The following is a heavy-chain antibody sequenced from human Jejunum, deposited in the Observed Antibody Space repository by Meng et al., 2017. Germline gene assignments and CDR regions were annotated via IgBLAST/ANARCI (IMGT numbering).Heavy chain of an antibody. CDR3: SRVREYTGAFFDY. D-gene: IGHD1-1*01. Sequence: QSGVGVRQPGASVKVPCRGSGYIFTDYAIRWRRQAPGQGLEWMGWISPGTGNTKSSQQFQGRLSFTRDPPASTVYMDLTSPTSEDTAVYFCSRVREYTGAFFDYWGQGSLVTVSS. CDR2: ISPGTGNT. V-gene: IGHV1-3*01. CDR1: GYIFTDYA. J-gene: IGHJ4*02.